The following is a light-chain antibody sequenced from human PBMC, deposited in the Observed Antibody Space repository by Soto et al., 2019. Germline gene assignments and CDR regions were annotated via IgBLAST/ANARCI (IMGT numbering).Light chain of an antibody. J-gene: IGKJ1*01. Sequence: AIRMTQSPFSLSASTGDRVTITCRASQRVSNYLARYQQKPGQAPKVLIHAASSLQGGVPSRFSGSGSGTDFTLSISGLQSDDVATYYCQQYYASPLTFGQGTKVDIK. CDR2: AAS. CDR3: QQYYASPLT. CDR1: QRVSNY. V-gene: IGKV1-8*01.